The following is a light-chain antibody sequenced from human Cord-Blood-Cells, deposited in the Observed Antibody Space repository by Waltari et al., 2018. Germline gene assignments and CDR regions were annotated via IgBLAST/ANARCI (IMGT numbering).Light chain of an antibody. V-gene: IGLV1-40*01. Sequence: QSVLTQPPSVSGAPGQRVTISCTGSSSNIGAGYDVHWYQQLPGTAPKLLIYGNGKRPSGVPDRFSGSKSGTSASLAITGLQAEDEADYYCQSYDSSLSGVFGGGTKLTVL. CDR2: GNG. CDR1: SSNIGAGYD. J-gene: IGLJ3*02. CDR3: QSYDSSLSGV.